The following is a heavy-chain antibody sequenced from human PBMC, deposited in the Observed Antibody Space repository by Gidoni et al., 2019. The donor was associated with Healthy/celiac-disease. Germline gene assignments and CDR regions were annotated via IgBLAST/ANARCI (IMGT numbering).Heavy chain of an antibody. CDR3: AHLGWGSSWGDYFDY. D-gene: IGHD6-13*01. CDR1: GFSLSPSGVG. CDR2: IYWDDDK. J-gene: IGHJ4*02. V-gene: IGHV2-5*02. Sequence: QITFKESGPTLVKPTQTLPLTCTFSGFSLSPSGVGVGWIRQPPGKALEWLALIYWDDDKRYSPSLKSRLNITKDTAKNQVVLTMTNMDPVDTATYYCAHLGWGSSWGDYFDYWGQGTLVTVSS.